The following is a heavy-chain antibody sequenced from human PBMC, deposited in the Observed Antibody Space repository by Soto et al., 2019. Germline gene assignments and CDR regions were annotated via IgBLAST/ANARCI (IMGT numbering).Heavy chain of an antibody. CDR2: IYPGDSDT. CDR1: GYSFTSYW. D-gene: IGHD2-15*01. CDR3: ARLGADCSGGSCYFYYYYGMDV. V-gene: IGHV5-51*01. Sequence: PGESLKISCKGSGYSFTSYWIGWVRQMPGKGLEWMGIIYPGDSDTRYSPSFQGQVTISADKSISTAYLQWSSLKASDTAMYYCARLGADCSGGSCYFYYYYGMDVWGQGTTVTRLL. J-gene: IGHJ6*02.